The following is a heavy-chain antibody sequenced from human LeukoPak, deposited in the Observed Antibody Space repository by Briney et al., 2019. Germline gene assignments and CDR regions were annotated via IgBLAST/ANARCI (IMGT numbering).Heavy chain of an antibody. J-gene: IGHJ4*02. D-gene: IGHD3-16*01. CDR2: IWYDASNK. CDR3: APDHGGH. Sequence: PGGSLRLSCAASGFTFSTYGMHWVRQAPGKGLEWVAIIWYDASNKYYADSVKGRFTISRDNSKNMLYLQMNSLRAEDTAVYYCAPDHGGHWGQGTLVTVSS. V-gene: IGHV3-33*01. CDR1: GFTFSTYG.